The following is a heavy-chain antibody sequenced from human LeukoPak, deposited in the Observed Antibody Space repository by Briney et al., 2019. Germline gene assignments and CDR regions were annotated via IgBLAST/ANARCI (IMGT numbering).Heavy chain of an antibody. CDR3: ARSYCSGGSCYFEYSQH. CDR2: INPSGGST. CDR1: GYTFTSYY. Sequence: ASVKVSCKASGYTFTSYYMHWVRQAPGQGLEWMGIINPSGGSTSYAQKFQGRVTMTRDTSTSTVYMELSSLRPEDTAVYYCARSYCSGGSCYFEYSQHWGQGTLVTVSS. D-gene: IGHD2-15*01. V-gene: IGHV1-46*01. J-gene: IGHJ1*01.